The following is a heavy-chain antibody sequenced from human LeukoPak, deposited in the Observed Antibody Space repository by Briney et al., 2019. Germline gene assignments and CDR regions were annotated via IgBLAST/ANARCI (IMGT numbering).Heavy chain of an antibody. CDR2: IIPILGTA. D-gene: IGHD5-18*01. V-gene: IGHV1-69*01. CDR3: ANSADTAMVTSFDY. J-gene: IGHJ4*02. Sequence: SVKVSCKASGGTFSSYAISWVRQAPGQGLEWMGGIIPILGTANYAQKFQGRVTITADESTSTAYMELSSLRSEDTAVYYCANSADTAMVTSFDYWGQGTLVTVSS. CDR1: GGTFSSYA.